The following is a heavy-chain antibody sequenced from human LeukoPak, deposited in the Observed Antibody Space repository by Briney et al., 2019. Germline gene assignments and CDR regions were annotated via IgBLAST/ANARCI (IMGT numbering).Heavy chain of an antibody. Sequence: GESLTIACKGSGYSFPTYLIAWVGQMPGKALEWMGIIYPDASNIRYSPSFQGQATISADKSISTAYLQWSSLKASDNPMYYCARPPSRGYSSSFEYWGQGTLVTVSS. CDR2: IYPDASNI. J-gene: IGHJ4*02. D-gene: IGHD2-2*03. CDR1: GYSFPTYL. V-gene: IGHV5-51*01. CDR3: ARPPSRGYSSSFEY.